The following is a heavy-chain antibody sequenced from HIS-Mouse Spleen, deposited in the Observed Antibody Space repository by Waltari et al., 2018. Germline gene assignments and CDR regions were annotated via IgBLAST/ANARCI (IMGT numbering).Heavy chain of an antibody. CDR2: ISYDGSNK. Sequence: QLQLQESGPGLVKPSETLSLTCTVSGGSISSSSYYWGWIRQPPGKGLEWVAVISYDGSNKYYADSVKGRFTISRDNSKNTLYLQMNSLRAEDTAVYYCVVSGSWGQGTMVTVSS. V-gene: IGHV3-30*03. CDR1: GGSISSSS. J-gene: IGHJ3*01. CDR3: VVSGS. D-gene: IGHD1-26*01.